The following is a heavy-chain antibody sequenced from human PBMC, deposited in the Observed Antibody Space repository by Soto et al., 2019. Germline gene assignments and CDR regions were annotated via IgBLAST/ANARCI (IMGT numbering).Heavy chain of an antibody. Sequence: QVQLVQSGAEAKKPGSSVKVSCKASGGTCSSYVISWVRQAPGQGLEWMGGIIATSGTANSAQKFQGRVTISADESTSTAYMEMSSLRSEDTAGYYCVIGYCSSWRCAGNWFDPCVQGTLVTFSA. D-gene: IGHD2-2*01. V-gene: IGHV1-69*01. J-gene: IGHJ5*02. CDR3: VIGYCSSWRCAGNWFDP. CDR2: IIATSGTA. CDR1: GGTCSSYV.